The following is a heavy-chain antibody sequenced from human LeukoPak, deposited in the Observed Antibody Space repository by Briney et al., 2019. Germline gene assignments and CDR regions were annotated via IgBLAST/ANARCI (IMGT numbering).Heavy chain of an antibody. V-gene: IGHV1-18*01. J-gene: IGHJ5*02. CDR1: GYTFTSYG. D-gene: IGHD4-17*01. CDR2: ISPYNGNT. CDR3: ARDQRGYGDSSGASKWIDP. Sequence: GASVKVSCTASGYTFTSYGINWVRQAPGQGLEWMGWISPYNGNTKYAEKIQRRVTITTDTSTSTAYMELRSLSSDDTAVYYCARDQRGYGDSSGASKWIDPWGQGTLVTVSS.